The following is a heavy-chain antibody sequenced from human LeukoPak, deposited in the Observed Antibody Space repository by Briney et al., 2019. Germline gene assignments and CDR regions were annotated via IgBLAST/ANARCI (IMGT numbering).Heavy chain of an antibody. Sequence: SETLSLTCTVSGGSISSSSYYWGWIRQPPGKGLEWIGSIYYSGSTYYNPSLKSRVTISVDTSKNQFSLKLSSVTAADTAVYYCATDYVWGSYRPSYFDYWGQGTLVTVSS. CDR2: IYYSGST. J-gene: IGHJ4*02. CDR1: GGSISSSSYY. CDR3: ATDYVWGSYRPSYFDY. V-gene: IGHV4-39*01. D-gene: IGHD3-16*02.